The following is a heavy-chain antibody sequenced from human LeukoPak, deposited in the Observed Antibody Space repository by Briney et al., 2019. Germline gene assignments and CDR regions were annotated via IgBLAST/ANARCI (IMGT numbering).Heavy chain of an antibody. D-gene: IGHD1-26*01. Sequence: GGSLRLSCAGSGFTLSSNWMHWVRQGPGKGLVWVSRIYSDGSRTNYADSVKGRFTISGDNAKNTQYLQMNSLRAEDTAVYYCTRSGRGGAFDIWGQGTMVTVPS. J-gene: IGHJ3*02. CDR3: TRSGRGGAFDI. CDR2: IYSDGSRT. CDR1: GFTLSSNW. V-gene: IGHV3-74*01.